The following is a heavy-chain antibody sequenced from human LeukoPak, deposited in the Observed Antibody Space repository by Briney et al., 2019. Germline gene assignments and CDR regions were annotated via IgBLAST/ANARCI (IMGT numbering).Heavy chain of an antibody. J-gene: IGHJ6*02. Sequence: PSETLSLTCTVSGGSVSGGSYYWSWIRQPPGKGLEWIGYIYYSGSTNNNPSLKSRVTISVDTSKNQFSLKLSSVTAADTAVYYCAGGYCSSTSCYGYYYYGLDVWGQGTTVTVSS. CDR3: AGGYCSSTSCYGYYYYGLDV. V-gene: IGHV4-61*01. CDR2: IYYSGST. D-gene: IGHD2-2*01. CDR1: GGSVSGGSYY.